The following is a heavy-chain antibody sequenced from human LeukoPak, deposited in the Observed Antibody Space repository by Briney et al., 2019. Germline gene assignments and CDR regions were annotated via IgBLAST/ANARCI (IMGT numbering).Heavy chain of an antibody. D-gene: IGHD1-26*01. CDR1: GFTFSSYG. Sequence: GGSLRLSCEASGFTFSSYGMXXXRQAPGKGLEWVAIISYDGSYENYGDSVKGRFTISRDNSKNTLYLQMNSPIAEDTAVYYCARDPQPWVLNRPADRWGQRTLVTVPS. V-gene: IGHV3-30*03. J-gene: IGHJ5*02. CDR2: ISYDGSYE. CDR3: ARDPQPWVLNRPADR.